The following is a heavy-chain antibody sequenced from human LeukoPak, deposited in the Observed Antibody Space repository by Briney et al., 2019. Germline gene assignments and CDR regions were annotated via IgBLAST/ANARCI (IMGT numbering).Heavy chain of an antibody. D-gene: IGHD3-10*01. J-gene: IGHJ4*02. CDR1: GGSISSYY. V-gene: IGHV4-59*01. CDR2: IYYSGST. CDR3: ARTSLRGVIGGLPCYFDY. Sequence: SETLSLTCTVSGGSISSYYWSWIRQPPGKGLEWIGYIYYSGSTNYNPSLKSRVTISVDTSKNQFSLKLSSVTAADTAVYYCARTSLRGVIGGLPCYFDYWGQGTLVTVSS.